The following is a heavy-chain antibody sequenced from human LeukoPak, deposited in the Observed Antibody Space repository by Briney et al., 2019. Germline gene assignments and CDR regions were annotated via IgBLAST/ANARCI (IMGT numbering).Heavy chain of an antibody. CDR2: LSWDSRNI. V-gene: IGHV3-9*01. CDR1: GFTFDDYA. CDR3: ARGNRDSSGFYYYYGMDV. J-gene: IGHJ6*02. Sequence: PGGSLRLSCAASGFTFDDYAMFWVRQAPGKGLEWVSGLSWDSRNIGYAASVKGRFTISRDNAKNSLYLQMNSQRPEDTAFYYCARGNRDSSGFYYYYGMDVWGQGTTVTVSS. D-gene: IGHD6-19*01.